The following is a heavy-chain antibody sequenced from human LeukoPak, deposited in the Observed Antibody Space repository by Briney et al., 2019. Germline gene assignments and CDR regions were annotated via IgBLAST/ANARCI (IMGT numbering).Heavy chain of an antibody. V-gene: IGHV3-74*01. J-gene: IGHJ6*02. CDR1: GFTFSSYW. D-gene: IGHD1-14*01. CDR3: ARAPDSYYYYGMDV. CDR2: INSDGSST. Sequence: PGGSLRLSCAASGFTFSSYWMHWVRQAPGKGLVWVSRINSDGSSTSYADSVKGRFTISRDNAKNTLYLQMNSLGAEDTAVYYCARAPDSYYYYGMDVWGQGTTVTVSS.